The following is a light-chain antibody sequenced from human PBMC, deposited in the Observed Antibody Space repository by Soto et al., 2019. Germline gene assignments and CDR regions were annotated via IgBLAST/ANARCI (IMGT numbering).Light chain of an antibody. CDR1: SSDVGGYNY. CDR2: EVS. Sequence: QSVLTQPASVSGSPGQSITISCTGNSSDVGGYNYVSWYQQHPGKAPQLMIYEVSNRPSGVSNRFSGSKSANTASLTISGLQAEDEADYYCCSFTSSTTYVFGTGTKVTVL. J-gene: IGLJ1*01. CDR3: CSFTSSTTYV. V-gene: IGLV2-14*01.